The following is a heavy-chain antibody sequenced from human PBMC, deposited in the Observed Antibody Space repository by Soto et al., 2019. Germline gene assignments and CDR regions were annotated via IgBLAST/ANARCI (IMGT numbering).Heavy chain of an antibody. CDR1: GFTFSSYG. Sequence: PGGTLILPCAASGFTFSSYGMHLVRQAPGRGVVEVAVIWYDGSNKYYADSVKGRFTISRDNSKNTLYLQMNSLSAEDTAVYYCARDDSGPRPLDVWGQGTTVTVSS. V-gene: IGHV3-33*01. D-gene: IGHD6-25*01. J-gene: IGHJ6*02. CDR2: IWYDGSNK. CDR3: ARDDSGPRPLDV.